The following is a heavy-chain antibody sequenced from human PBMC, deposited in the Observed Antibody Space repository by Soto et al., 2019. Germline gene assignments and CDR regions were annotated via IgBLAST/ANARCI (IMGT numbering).Heavy chain of an antibody. J-gene: IGHJ5*02. CDR2: IYYSGST. V-gene: IGHV4-59*01. CDR1: GGSISSYY. CDR3: ARDSRITIFGVAPERFAP. D-gene: IGHD3-3*01. Sequence: SETLSLTCTVSGGSISSYYWSWIRQPPGKGLEWIGYIYYSGSTNYNPSLKSRVTISVDTSKNQFSLKLSSVTAADTAVYYCARDSRITIFGVAPERFAPWGQGTLVTVSS.